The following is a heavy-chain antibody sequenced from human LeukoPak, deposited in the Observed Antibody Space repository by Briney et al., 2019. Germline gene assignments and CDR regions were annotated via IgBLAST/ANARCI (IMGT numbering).Heavy chain of an antibody. J-gene: IGHJ4*02. D-gene: IGHD2-2*01. V-gene: IGHV3-23*01. CDR2: ISGSGGST. Sequence: HPGGSLRLSCAASGFTFSSYAMSWVRQAPGKGLEWVSAISGSGGSTYYADSVKGRFTISRDNSKNTLYLQMNSLRAEDTAVYYCATDIVVVPALFDYWGQGTLVTVSS. CDR3: ATDIVVVPALFDY. CDR1: GFTFSSYA.